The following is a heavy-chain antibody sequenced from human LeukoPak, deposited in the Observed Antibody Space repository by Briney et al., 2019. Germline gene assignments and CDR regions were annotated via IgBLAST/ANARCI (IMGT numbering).Heavy chain of an antibody. CDR2: ISGSGGST. CDR1: GFTFSSYA. V-gene: IGHV3-23*01. D-gene: IGHD3-10*01. J-gene: IGHJ4*02. CDR3: ANVLLWFGELFPDY. Sequence: PGGSLRLSCAASGFTFSSYAMSWVHQAPGKGLEWVSAISGSGGSTYYADSVKGRFTISRDNSKNTLYLQMNSLRAEDTAVYYCANVLLWFGELFPDYWGQRTLVTVSS.